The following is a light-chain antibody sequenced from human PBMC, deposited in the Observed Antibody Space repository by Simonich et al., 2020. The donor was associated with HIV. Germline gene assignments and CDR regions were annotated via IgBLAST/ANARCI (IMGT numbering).Light chain of an antibody. V-gene: IGLV1-47*01. CDR1: SPNIGTNS. CDR2: RNS. J-gene: IGLJ3*02. Sequence: QSVLTQPPSASGTPGQRVTIICSGSSPNIGTNSVYWYQQLPGTAPKLLIYRNSQRPSGVPDRCSGSKSGTSASLAISGLRSDDEAHYYCATWDDSLSGPVFGGGTKLTVL. CDR3: ATWDDSLSGPV.